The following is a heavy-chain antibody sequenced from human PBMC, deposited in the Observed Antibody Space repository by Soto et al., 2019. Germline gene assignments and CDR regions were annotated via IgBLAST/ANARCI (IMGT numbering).Heavy chain of an antibody. CDR1: GYSFTAYG. CDR2: ISCYNGKT. CDR3: ARDAAPPELRCLEWHNYDYNGLDV. J-gene: IGHJ6*02. Sequence: QVQVVQSGDEVKETGASVRVSCKTSGYSFTAYGISWVRQAPGQGLEWMGWISCYNGKTKYAQKVQGRVTMTTGTSTSTAYMEVRSLRSDDMAIYSCARDAAPPELRCLEWHNYDYNGLDVGGQGTTVTVSS. V-gene: IGHV1-18*03. D-gene: IGHD3-3*01.